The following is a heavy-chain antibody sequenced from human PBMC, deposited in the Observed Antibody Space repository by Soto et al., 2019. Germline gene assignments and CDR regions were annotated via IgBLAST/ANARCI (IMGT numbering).Heavy chain of an antibody. Sequence: PGGSLRLSCAASGFTFSSYAMSWVRQAPGTGLEWVYVISLCGSYIYDAGAVRCRFTISSYKAKNSLSLQMNSLRAEDTAVYYCAAGSFDWLFNDYWGQGTLVTVSS. V-gene: IGHV3-21*05. CDR3: AAGSFDWLFNDY. CDR2: ISLCGSYI. CDR1: GFTFSSYA. D-gene: IGHD3-9*01. J-gene: IGHJ4*02.